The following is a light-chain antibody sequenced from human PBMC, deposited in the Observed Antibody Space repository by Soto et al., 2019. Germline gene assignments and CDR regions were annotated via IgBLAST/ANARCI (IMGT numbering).Light chain of an antibody. CDR1: QSVTGSH. CDR3: LLYFSPDRYT. V-gene: IGKV3-20*01. CDR2: GAS. J-gene: IGKJ2*01. Sequence: EIGLTQTPGTLSLSPGERATLSCRASQSVTGSHLAWYQQKPDQAPRLLIYGASTRATGIPDRFSGSGSDTDFSLTIRRLDPEDFAMYYCLLYFSPDRYTFGPGTKVQIK.